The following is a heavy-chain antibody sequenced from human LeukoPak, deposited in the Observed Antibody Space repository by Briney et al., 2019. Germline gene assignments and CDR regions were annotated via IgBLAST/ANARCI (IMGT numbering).Heavy chain of an antibody. Sequence: PGGSLRLSCAASGFTFDDYTMHWVRQAPGKGLEWVSGISWNSGSIGHADSVKGRFTISRDNAKNSLYLQMNSLRAEDMALYYCAKDSSDAFDIWGQGTMVTVSS. J-gene: IGHJ3*02. CDR2: ISWNSGSI. V-gene: IGHV3-9*03. CDR1: GFTFDDYT. CDR3: AKDSSDAFDI.